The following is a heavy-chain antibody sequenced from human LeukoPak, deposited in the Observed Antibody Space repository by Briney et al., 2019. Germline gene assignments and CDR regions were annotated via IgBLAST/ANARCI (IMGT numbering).Heavy chain of an antibody. CDR1: GYAITSCY. CDR3: ARDLLVGATNLWYFDL. D-gene: IGHD1-26*01. Sequence: ASVKVSCKASGYAITSCYMHWVRQAPGQGLEWMGIFNPSGGSTSYAQKFQGRVTMTRDTSTSTVYMELSSLRSEDTAVYYCARDLLVGATNLWYFDLWGRATLVTVSS. J-gene: IGHJ2*01. V-gene: IGHV1-46*01. CDR2: FNPSGGST.